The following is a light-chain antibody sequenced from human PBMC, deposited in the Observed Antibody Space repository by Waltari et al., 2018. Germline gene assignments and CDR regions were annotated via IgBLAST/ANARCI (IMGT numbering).Light chain of an antibody. CDR2: DVT. V-gene: IGLV2-14*03. J-gene: IGLJ2*01. CDR1: SSAVGGYHF. CDR3: SSYTSSNTVV. Sequence: QSALTQPASVSGSPGQSITISCTGTSSAVGGYHFISWHQQHPGQAPKLMIYDVTNRPSGVSDRFSGSKSGNSASLTISGLQAEDEADYYCSSYTSSNTVVFGGGTKLTVL.